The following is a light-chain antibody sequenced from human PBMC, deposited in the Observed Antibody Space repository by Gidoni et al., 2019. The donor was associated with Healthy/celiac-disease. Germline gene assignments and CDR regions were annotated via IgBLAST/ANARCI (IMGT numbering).Light chain of an antibody. Sequence: ASPMTQSPSSLSASVGARVTITCRASQGIRNDLGWYQQKQGKAPKLLIYAASSLQIGVPSRFSGSGSGTDFTLTISSLQPEDFATYYCLQDYNYPWTFGQGTKVEIK. V-gene: IGKV1-6*01. J-gene: IGKJ1*01. CDR3: LQDYNYPWT. CDR1: QGIRND. CDR2: AAS.